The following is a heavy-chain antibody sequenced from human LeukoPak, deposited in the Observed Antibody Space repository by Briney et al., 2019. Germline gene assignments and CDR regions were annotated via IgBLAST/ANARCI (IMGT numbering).Heavy chain of an antibody. J-gene: IGHJ4*02. CDR1: GYTFSGTGWY. Sequence: ASVKVTCKASGYTFSGTGWYLYWLRQAPGQGLECMGWIYPNNGATAYAQKFQGRVAMTRDTSITTAYMELSRLRPDDTAVYYCARDGPAQMVDFDYWGQGTLVTVSS. V-gene: IGHV1-2*02. CDR2: IYPNNGAT. D-gene: IGHD3-10*01. CDR3: ARDGPAQMVDFDY.